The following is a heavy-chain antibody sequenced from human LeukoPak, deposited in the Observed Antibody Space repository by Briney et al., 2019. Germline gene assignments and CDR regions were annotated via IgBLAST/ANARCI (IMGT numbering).Heavy chain of an antibody. J-gene: IGHJ3*02. Sequence: GGSLRLSCAASGFTFSTYAMTWVRQAPGKGLEWVSTINSGGSTYYADSVKGRFTISRDNSKNTLYLQMNSLRAEDTAVYYCARGGSYLSAFDIWGQGTMVTVSS. CDR2: INSGGST. CDR1: GFTFSTYA. V-gene: IGHV3-23*01. CDR3: ARGGSYLSAFDI. D-gene: IGHD1-26*01.